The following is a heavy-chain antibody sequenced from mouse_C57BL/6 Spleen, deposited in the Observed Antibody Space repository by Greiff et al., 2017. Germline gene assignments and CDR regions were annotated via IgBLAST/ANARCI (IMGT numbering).Heavy chain of an antibody. CDR3: ARWNYYGSSYGYAMDD. Sequence: VQLQQPGTELVKPGASVKLSCKASGYTFTSYWMHWVKQRPGQGLEWIGNINPSNGGTNYNEKFKSKATLTVDKSSSTAYMQLSSLTSEDSAVYYCARWNYYGSSYGYAMDDWGQGTSVTVSS. V-gene: IGHV1-53*01. CDR1: GYTFTSYW. D-gene: IGHD1-1*01. J-gene: IGHJ4*01. CDR2: INPSNGGT.